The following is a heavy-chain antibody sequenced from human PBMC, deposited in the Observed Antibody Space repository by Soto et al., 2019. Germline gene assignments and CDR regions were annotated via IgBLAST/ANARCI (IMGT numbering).Heavy chain of an antibody. Sequence: QVQLVQSGGEVKKPGASVKLSCTASGYTFTSYGISWVRQAPGQGLEWMGWISAYNGKTNYAQNVQGRVTMTTDTSTRTAYMDLRSLRSDDTAVYYCARGGVVNYYLGMDVWGQGTTVTVSS. J-gene: IGHJ6*02. V-gene: IGHV1-18*01. CDR2: ISAYNGKT. CDR3: ARGGVVNYYLGMDV. D-gene: IGHD5-12*01. CDR1: GYTFTSYG.